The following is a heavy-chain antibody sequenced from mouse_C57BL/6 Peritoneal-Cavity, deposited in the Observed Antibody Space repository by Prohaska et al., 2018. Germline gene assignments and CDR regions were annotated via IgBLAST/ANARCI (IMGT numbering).Heavy chain of an antibody. J-gene: IGHJ1*03. V-gene: IGHV5-9-1*02. D-gene: IGHD1-1*01. CDR3: TVITTVVARLDWYFDV. Sequence: DVKLVESGEGLVKPGGSLKLSCAASGFTFSSHAMSWVRQTPEKWLEWVAYISSGGDYIYYADTVKGRFTISRDNARNTLYLQMSSLKSEDTAMYYCTVITTVVARLDWYFDVWGTGTTVTVSS. CDR1: GFTFSSHA. CDR2: ISSGGDYI.